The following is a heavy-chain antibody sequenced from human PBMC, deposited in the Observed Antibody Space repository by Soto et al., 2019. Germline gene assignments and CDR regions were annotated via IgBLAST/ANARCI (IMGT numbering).Heavy chain of an antibody. D-gene: IGHD4-17*01. CDR2: IYYSGST. CDR1: GGSISSGGYY. V-gene: IGHV4-31*03. J-gene: IGHJ4*02. CDR3: ARISPHDYGAHFDY. Sequence: QVQLQESGPGLVKPSQTLSLTCTVSGGSISSGGYYWSWIRQHPGKGLEWIGYIYYSGSTYYNPSLKRRVTISVDTSKNQFSLKLSSVTAADPAVYYCARISPHDYGAHFDYWGQGTLVTVSS.